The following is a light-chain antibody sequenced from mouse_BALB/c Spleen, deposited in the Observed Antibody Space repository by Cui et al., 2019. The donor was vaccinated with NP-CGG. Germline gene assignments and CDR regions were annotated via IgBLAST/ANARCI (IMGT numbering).Light chain of an antibody. CDR2: GTN. CDR3: ALWYSNHWV. CDR1: TGAVTTNNY. Sequence: QAVVTQESALNTSPGETVTLTCRSSTGAVTTNNYANWVQENPDHLFTGLIGGTNNRAPGVPARFSGSLIGDKAALTITGAQTEDEAIYFCALWYSNHWVFGGGTKLTVL. J-gene: IGLJ1*01. V-gene: IGLV1*01.